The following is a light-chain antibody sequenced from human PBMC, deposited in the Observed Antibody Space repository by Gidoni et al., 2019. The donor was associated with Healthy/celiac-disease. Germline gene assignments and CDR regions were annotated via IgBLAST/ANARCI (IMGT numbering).Light chain of an antibody. CDR2: DVS. J-gene: IGLJ3*02. V-gene: IGLV2-14*01. CDR3: SSFTTGSTPWV. CDR1: SSDVGAYDY. Sequence: QSALTQPASVSGSPGQSITLSCTGSSSDVGAYDYVSWYQQRPGQAPKLMIYDVSNRPSGLSNRFSGSKSGNTASLTISGLQAEDEADYYCSSFTTGSTPWVFGGGTQLTVL.